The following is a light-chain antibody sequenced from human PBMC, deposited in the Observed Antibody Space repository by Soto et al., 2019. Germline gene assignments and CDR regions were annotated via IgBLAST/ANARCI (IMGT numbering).Light chain of an antibody. CDR1: QSISGY. CDR2: SAS. J-gene: IGKJ2*01. CDR3: QPGYSAPYT. Sequence: DIQMTQSPSSLSASVGDRVTITCRASQSISGYLHWYQQKPGNAPRLLISSASSLQTGVPSRFSGSGSGTDFTLTISSLQPEDSATYYCQPGYSAPYTFGQGTKLEIK. V-gene: IGKV1-39*01.